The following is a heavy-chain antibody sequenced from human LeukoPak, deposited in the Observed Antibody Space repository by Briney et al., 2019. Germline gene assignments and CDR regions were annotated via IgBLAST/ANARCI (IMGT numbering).Heavy chain of an antibody. V-gene: IGHV1-2*02. J-gene: IGHJ6*02. CDR3: ARDSCSSTSCYSQYYYYGMDV. Sequence: ASVKVSCKASRYTFTDYYMHWVRQAPGQGLEWMGWINPKSGETRYEQNFQGRVTMTRDTSITTAYMELSRLRSDDTAVYYCARDSCSSTSCYSQYYYYGMDVWGQGTTVTVSS. D-gene: IGHD2-2*01. CDR2: INPKSGET. CDR1: RYTFTDYY.